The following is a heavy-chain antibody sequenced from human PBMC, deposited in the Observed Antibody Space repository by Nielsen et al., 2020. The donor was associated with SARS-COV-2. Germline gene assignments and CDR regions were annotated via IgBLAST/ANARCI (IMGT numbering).Heavy chain of an antibody. V-gene: IGHV3-23*01. D-gene: IGHD2-2*02. Sequence: WIRQPPGKGLEWVSIISNSGGSTYYADSVKGRFTISRDNSKNTLYLQMNSLRAEDTAVYYCATLGYCSSTSCYRGGNYYYYYGMDVWGQGTTVTVSS. J-gene: IGHJ6*02. CDR2: ISNSGGST. CDR3: ATLGYCSSTSCYRGGNYYYYYGMDV.